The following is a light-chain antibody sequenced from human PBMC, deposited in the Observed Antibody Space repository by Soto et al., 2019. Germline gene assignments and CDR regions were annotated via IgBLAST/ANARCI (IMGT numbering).Light chain of an antibody. CDR1: QSVINNY. CDR3: QQYGSSGT. CDR2: GAS. J-gene: IGKJ1*01. V-gene: IGKV3-20*01. Sequence: EVVMTQSPATLSVSPGERATLSGRASQSVINNYLAWYQQKPGQAPRLLIYGASNRATGIPDRFSGSGSGTDFTLTISRLEPEDFAVYYCQQYGSSGTFGQGTKVDI.